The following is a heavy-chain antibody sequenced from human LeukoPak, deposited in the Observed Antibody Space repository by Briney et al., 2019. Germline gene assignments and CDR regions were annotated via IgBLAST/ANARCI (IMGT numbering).Heavy chain of an antibody. CDR3: ARGPRVHYDSSGDYYYMDV. J-gene: IGHJ6*03. V-gene: IGHV3-11*04. Sequence: SGGSLRLSCAASGFTFSDYYMSWIRQAPGKGLEWVSYISSSGSTIYYADSVKGRFTISRDNAKNSLYLQMNSLRAEDTAVYYCARGPRVHYDSSGDYYYMDVWGKGTTVTVSS. D-gene: IGHD3-22*01. CDR2: ISSSGSTI. CDR1: GFTFSDYY.